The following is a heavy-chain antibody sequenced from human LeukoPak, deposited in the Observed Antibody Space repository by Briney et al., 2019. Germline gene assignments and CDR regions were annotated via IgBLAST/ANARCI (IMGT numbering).Heavy chain of an antibody. CDR3: ARIKRSYYDFWSDNIGDLGDAFDI. CDR2: ISYDGSNK. J-gene: IGHJ3*02. V-gene: IGHV3-30*03. D-gene: IGHD3-3*01. Sequence: GGSLRLSCAASGFTFSSYGMHWVRQAPGKGLEWVAVISYDGSNKYYADSVKGRFTISRDNSKNTLYLQMNSLRAEDTAVYYCARIKRSYYDFWSDNIGDLGDAFDIWGQGTMVTVSS. CDR1: GFTFSSYG.